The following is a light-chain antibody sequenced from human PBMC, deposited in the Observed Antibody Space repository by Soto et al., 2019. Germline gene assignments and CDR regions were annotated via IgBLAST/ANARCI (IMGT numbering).Light chain of an antibody. CDR1: SSDVGGYNY. CDR3: SSYTRSSSQV. J-gene: IGLJ2*01. CDR2: EVS. Sequence: QSALTQPASVSGSAGQSITISCTGTSSDVGGYNYVSWYQQHPGKAPKLIIYEVSNRPSGVSTRFSGSKSGNTASLTISGLQAEDEADYYCSSYTRSSSQVFGGGTKLTVL. V-gene: IGLV2-14*01.